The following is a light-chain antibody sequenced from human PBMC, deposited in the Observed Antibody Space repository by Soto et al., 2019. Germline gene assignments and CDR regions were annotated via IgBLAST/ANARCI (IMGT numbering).Light chain of an antibody. CDR3: LQTYSTPLT. CDR2: AAS. CDR1: QRISSS. Sequence: DIQMTQSPSSLSASVGNRVTITCRASQRISSSLNWYQQKPGKAPRLLIYAASTLQSGVPSRFSGSATGTDVTLTISSLQPEDFATYFCLQTYSTPLTFGGGTKVEIK. J-gene: IGKJ4*01. V-gene: IGKV1-39*01.